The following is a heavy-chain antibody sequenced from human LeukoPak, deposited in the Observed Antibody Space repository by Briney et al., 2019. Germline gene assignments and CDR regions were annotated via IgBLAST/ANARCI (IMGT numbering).Heavy chain of an antibody. Sequence: PGGSLRLSYAASGFTFSSYGMHWVRQAPGKGLEWAAVIWYDGSNKYYADSVKGRFTISRDNSKNTLYLQMNSLRAEDTAVYYCAREGTYYYDSWGQGTLVTVSS. CDR1: GFTFSSYG. CDR2: IWYDGSNK. V-gene: IGHV3-33*01. CDR3: AREGTYYYDS. J-gene: IGHJ4*02. D-gene: IGHD3-22*01.